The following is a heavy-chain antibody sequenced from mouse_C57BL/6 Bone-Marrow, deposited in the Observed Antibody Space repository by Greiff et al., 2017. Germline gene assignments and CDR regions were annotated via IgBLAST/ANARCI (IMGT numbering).Heavy chain of an antibody. D-gene: IGHD2-1*01. CDR3: ARHGNYEEYYAMDY. CDR1: GFSLTSYG. Sequence: QVQLKESGPGLVAPSQSLSITCTVSGFSLTSYGVHWVRQPPGKGLEWLVVIWSDGSTTYNSALKSRLSISKDNSKSQVFLKMNSLQTDDTARYYCARHGNYEEYYAMDYWGQGTSVTVSS. J-gene: IGHJ4*01. CDR2: IWSDGST. V-gene: IGHV2-6-1*01.